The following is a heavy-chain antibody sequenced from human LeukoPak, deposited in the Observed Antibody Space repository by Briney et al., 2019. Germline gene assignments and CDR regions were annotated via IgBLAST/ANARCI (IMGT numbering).Heavy chain of an antibody. D-gene: IGHD3-22*01. CDR3: AKVLRYYYDSSGYDAFDI. V-gene: IGHV3-23*01. J-gene: IGHJ3*02. Sequence: GGSLRLSCAASRFTFSTYAMSWVRQAPGKGLEWVSAISGSGGSTYYADSVKGRFTISRDNSKNTLYLQMNSLRAEDTAVYYCAKVLRYYYDSSGYDAFDIWGQGTMVTVSS. CDR2: ISGSGGST. CDR1: RFTFSTYA.